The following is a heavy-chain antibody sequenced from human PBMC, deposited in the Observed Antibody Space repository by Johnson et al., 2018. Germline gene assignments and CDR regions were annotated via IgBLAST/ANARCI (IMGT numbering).Heavy chain of an antibody. CDR2: ISHDGSNK. Sequence: QVQLVESGGGVVQPGRSLRLSCIASGFTFSSYGIHWVRQAPGKVLEWVAVISHDGSNKDYADSVKGRFTISRDNSKNTLFLQMNSLRTEDLAVYYCAFLRYCSSSTCYYSGMNVWGQGTTVTVSS. V-gene: IGHV3-30*03. CDR3: AFLRYCSSSTCYYSGMNV. J-gene: IGHJ6*02. CDR1: GFTFSSYG. D-gene: IGHD2-2*01.